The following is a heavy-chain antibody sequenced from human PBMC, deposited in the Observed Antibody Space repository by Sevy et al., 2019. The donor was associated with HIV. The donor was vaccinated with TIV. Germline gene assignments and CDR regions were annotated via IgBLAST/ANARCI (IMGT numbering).Heavy chain of an antibody. CDR1: GFTFSSYR. Sequence: GGSLRLSCAASGFTFSSYRMNWVRQAPGKGLEWVSSISSSSYIYYADSVKGRFTISRDNAKNSLYLQMNSLRAEDTAVYYCARGTGYDILTGYHFDYWGQGTLVTVSS. V-gene: IGHV3-21*01. J-gene: IGHJ4*02. D-gene: IGHD3-9*01. CDR2: ISSSSYI. CDR3: ARGTGYDILTGYHFDY.